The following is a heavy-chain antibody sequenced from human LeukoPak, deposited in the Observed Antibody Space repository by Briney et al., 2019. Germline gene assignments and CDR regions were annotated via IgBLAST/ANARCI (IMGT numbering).Heavy chain of an antibody. CDR1: GDTFSSYA. Sequence: SVKVSCKASGDTFSSYAISLVREAPGQGLEWMGRIIPIFGTANYAQKFQGRVTITTDESTSTAYMELSSLRSEDTGLYYFSRGLGGSSWYHYFHGWRRETQLAVSS. V-gene: IGHV1-69*05. J-gene: IGHJ4*02. D-gene: IGHD6-13*01. CDR2: IIPIFGTA. CDR3: SRGLGGSSWYHYFHG.